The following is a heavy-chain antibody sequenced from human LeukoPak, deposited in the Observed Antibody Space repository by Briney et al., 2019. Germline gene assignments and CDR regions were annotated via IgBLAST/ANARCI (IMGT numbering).Heavy chain of an antibody. CDR1: GASISSPF. J-gene: IGHJ4*02. CDR3: ASRLRSGSAHYFDY. Sequence: SETLSLTCTVSGASISSPFWTWIRQSPERGLEWIGYIYYGGDTSYNPSLKSRVTISLDTSKNQFSLKLSSVTAADTAVYYCASRLRSGSAHYFDYWGQGTLVTVSS. V-gene: IGHV4-59*11. D-gene: IGHD3-22*01. CDR2: IYYGGDT.